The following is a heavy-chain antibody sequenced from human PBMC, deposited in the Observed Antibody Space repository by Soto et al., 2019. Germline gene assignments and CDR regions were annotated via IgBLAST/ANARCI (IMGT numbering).Heavy chain of an antibody. CDR1: GFSFDMYA. CDR2: ISSRSDI. CDR3: AREYTAWPLAYGLDV. Sequence: GGSLRLSCQASGFSFDMYAMSWVRQAPGKGLEWVSSISSRSDIYYADSVKGRFTISRDNAKNSVSLQMNSLRAEDTAVYYCAREYTAWPLAYGLDVWGQGTTVTVSS. J-gene: IGHJ6*02. V-gene: IGHV3-21*01. D-gene: IGHD2-2*02.